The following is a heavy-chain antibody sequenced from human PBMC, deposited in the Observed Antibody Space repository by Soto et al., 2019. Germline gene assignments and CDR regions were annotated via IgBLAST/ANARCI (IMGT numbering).Heavy chain of an antibody. D-gene: IGHD3-9*01. CDR1: GGSISDYD. CDR3: RGNLTYMEV. J-gene: IGHJ6*03. V-gene: IGHV4-59*08. Sequence: QVQLQESGPGLVKPSETLSLTCTVSGGSISDYDWSWIRQPPGKGLEWIGYMFYTGSTNYDPSLRSRVSMSVDTSKNQFSLRLSSVTAADTAVYHCRGNLTYMEVWGKGTMVTVSS. CDR2: MFYTGST.